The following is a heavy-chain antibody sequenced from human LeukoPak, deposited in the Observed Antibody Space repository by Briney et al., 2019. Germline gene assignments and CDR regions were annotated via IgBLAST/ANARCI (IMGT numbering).Heavy chain of an antibody. Sequence: SETLSLTCTVSGGSMSSYYWSWIRQPPGKGLEWIGYIHYSGITNYNPSLKSQVTISLDTSKNQFSLKLTSVTVADTAVYYCAKEGASQGDYVSIEGVTFDYWGQGTLVTVSS. CDR3: AKEGASQGDYVSIEGVTFDY. CDR1: GGSMSSYY. V-gene: IGHV4-59*01. D-gene: IGHD3-16*01. CDR2: IHYSGIT. J-gene: IGHJ4*02.